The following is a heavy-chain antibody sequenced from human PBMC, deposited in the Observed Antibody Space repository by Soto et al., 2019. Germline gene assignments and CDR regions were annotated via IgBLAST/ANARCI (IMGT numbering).Heavy chain of an antibody. J-gene: IGHJ6*02. CDR1: GFTFSSYW. D-gene: IGHD6-6*01. Sequence: GGSLRLSCAASGFTFSSYWMHWVRQAPGKGLVWVSRINSDGSSTSYADSVKGRFTISRDNAKNTLYLQMNSLRAEDTAVYYWARVEDSSSSSPPPWYSYYGMDVWGQGTPVTV. CDR2: INSDGSST. CDR3: ARVEDSSSSSPPPWYSYYGMDV. V-gene: IGHV3-74*01.